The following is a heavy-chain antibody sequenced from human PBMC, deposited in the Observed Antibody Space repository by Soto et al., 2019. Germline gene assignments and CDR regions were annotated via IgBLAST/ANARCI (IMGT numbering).Heavy chain of an antibody. CDR3: ATLYSSSWNSNFDY. CDR2: IYYSGST. Sequence: SETLSLTCTVSGGSISSYYWSWIRQPPGKGLEWIGYIYYSGSTNYNPSLKSRVTISVDTSKNQFSLKLSSVTAADTAVCYCATLYSSSWNSNFDYWGQGTLVTVSS. D-gene: IGHD6-13*01. V-gene: IGHV4-59*01. J-gene: IGHJ4*02. CDR1: GGSISSYY.